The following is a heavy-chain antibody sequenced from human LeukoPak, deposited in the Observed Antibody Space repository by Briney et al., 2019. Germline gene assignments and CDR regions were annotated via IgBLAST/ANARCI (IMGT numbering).Heavy chain of an antibody. V-gene: IGHV3-23*01. CDR3: GKDREGWGGGAFDI. CDR1: GFIFSSYA. D-gene: IGHD2-21*01. J-gene: IGHJ3*02. CDR2: ISGSGGST. Sequence: SGGSLRLSCAASGFIFSSYAMSWVRQAPGKGLEWVSAISGSGGSTYYADSVKGRFTISRDNSKNTLYLQMNSRRDEDTAVYYCGKDREGWGGGAFDIWGQGTMVTVSS.